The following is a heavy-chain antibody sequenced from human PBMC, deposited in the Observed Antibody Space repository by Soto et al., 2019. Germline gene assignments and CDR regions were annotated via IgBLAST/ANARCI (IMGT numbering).Heavy chain of an antibody. CDR1: GFSFSGYY. V-gene: IGHV3-11*01. CDR2: IDINGHTM. Sequence: QVQLVESGGGLVKAGGSLRLSCEASGFSFSGYYMTWIRQAPGKGLEWLSYIDINGHTMYYADSVKGRFTISRDNDKNSVFLEINTLRAEDAAVYCCVRERAGTANFPHDAFDIWGQGTMVTVS. J-gene: IGHJ3*02. D-gene: IGHD1-1*01. CDR3: VRERAGTANFPHDAFDI.